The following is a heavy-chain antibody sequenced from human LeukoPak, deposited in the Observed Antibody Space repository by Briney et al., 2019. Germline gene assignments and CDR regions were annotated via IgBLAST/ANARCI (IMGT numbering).Heavy chain of an antibody. V-gene: IGHV3-74*01. J-gene: IGHJ5*02. D-gene: IGHD3-22*01. Sequence: GGSLRLSCAASGFTFSSYWMHWVRQAPGKGLVWVSRINSDGSGTSYADSVKGRFTISRDNSKNTLYLQMNSLGAEDTAVYYCAKDPYQLYYKRPNWFDPWGQGTLVTVSS. CDR1: GFTFSSYW. CDR2: INSDGSGT. CDR3: AKDPYQLYYKRPNWFDP.